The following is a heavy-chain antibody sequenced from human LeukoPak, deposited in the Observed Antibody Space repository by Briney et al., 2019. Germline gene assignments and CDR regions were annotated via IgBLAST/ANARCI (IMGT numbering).Heavy chain of an antibody. CDR1: GFTFSSYA. CDR3: ARVSYYMDV. V-gene: IGHV3-48*03. CDR2: ISSSGSTI. Sequence: GGSLRLXCAASGFTFSSYAMRWVRQAPGKGLEWVSYISSSGSTIYYADSVKGRFTISRDNAKNSLYLQMNSLRAEDTAVYYCARVSYYMDVWGKGTTVTVSS. J-gene: IGHJ6*03.